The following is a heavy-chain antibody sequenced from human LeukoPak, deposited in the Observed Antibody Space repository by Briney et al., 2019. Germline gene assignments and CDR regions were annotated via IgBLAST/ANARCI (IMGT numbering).Heavy chain of an antibody. CDR3: ARGDYAKRGAFDI. Sequence: ASVKVSCKASGYTFDTYGITWVRQAPGQGLEWMGWISGYNGNTNYAQKFQGRVTMTTDTSTSTAYMELRSLRSDDTAVYYCARGDYAKRGAFDIWGQGTLVTVSS. V-gene: IGHV1-18*01. D-gene: IGHD4-17*01. J-gene: IGHJ3*02. CDR1: GYTFDTYG. CDR2: ISGYNGNT.